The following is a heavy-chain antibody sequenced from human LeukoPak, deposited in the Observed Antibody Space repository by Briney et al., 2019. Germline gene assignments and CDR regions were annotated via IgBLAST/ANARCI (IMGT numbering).Heavy chain of an antibody. D-gene: IGHD6-19*01. J-gene: IGHJ4*02. V-gene: IGHV4-38-2*02. CDR2: IYHSGTT. Sequence: SETLSLTCTVSGYSISSGYYWGWIRQSPGKGLELIGSIYHSGTTYYNPSLKSRVTISVDTSKNQFSLKLSSVTAADTAVYYCARPHPSSAYYFDYWGQGTLVTVSS. CDR1: GYSISSGYY. CDR3: ARPHPSSAYYFDY.